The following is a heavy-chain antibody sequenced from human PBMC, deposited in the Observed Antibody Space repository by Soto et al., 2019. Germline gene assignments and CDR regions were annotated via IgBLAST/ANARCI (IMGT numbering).Heavy chain of an antibody. CDR1: GFAFSRFS. V-gene: IGHV3-7*05. J-gene: IGHJ4*02. Sequence: EEQLVESGGGLVEPGGSLRLSCVASGFAFSRFSMSWVRQAPGKGLEWVATIREDGSEKYYVDSVKGRFTISRDNAKNSLYLQMNSLRVEDTAIYYCAKGSTTFACWGQGTLGIVSS. CDR3: AKGSTTFAC. D-gene: IGHD1-26*01. CDR2: IREDGSEK.